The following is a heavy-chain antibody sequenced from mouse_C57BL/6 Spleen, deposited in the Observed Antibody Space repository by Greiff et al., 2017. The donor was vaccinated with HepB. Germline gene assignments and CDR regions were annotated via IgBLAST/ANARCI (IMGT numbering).Heavy chain of an antibody. J-gene: IGHJ1*03. D-gene: IGHD1-1*01. V-gene: IGHV1-72*01. Sequence: VQLQQPGAELVKPGASVKLSCKASGYTFTSYWMHWVKQRPGRGLEWIGRIDPNSGGTKYNEKFKRKATLTVDKPASTAYMQLSSLTSEDSAVYYCARDYGSSSLWYFDVWGTGPTVTASS. CDR1: GYTFTSYW. CDR3: ARDYGSSSLWYFDV. CDR2: IDPNSGGT.